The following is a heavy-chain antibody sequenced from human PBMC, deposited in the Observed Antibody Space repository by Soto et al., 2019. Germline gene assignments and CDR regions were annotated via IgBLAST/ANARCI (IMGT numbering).Heavy chain of an antibody. V-gene: IGHV3-30*18. CDR2: ISYDGSNK. CDR3: VKGAWLDY. D-gene: IGHD6-19*01. J-gene: IGHJ4*02. CDR1: GFTFSSYG. Sequence: GSLRLSCAASGFTFSSYGMHWVRQAPGKGLEWVAVISYDGSNKYYADSVKGRFTISRDNSKNTLYLQMNNLRAEDTAVYYCVKGAWLDYWGQGTLVTVSS.